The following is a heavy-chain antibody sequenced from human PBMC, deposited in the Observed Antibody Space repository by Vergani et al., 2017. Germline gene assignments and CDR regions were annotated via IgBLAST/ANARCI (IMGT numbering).Heavy chain of an antibody. D-gene: IGHD6-6*01. J-gene: IGHJ4*02. Sequence: QVQLQQWGAGLLKPSETLSLTCAVYGGSFSGYYWSWIRQPPGKGLEWIGYIYYSGSTYYNPSLKSRVTISVDTSKNQFSLKLSSVTAADTAVYYCARASIAARLRIWYFDYWGQGTLVTVSS. CDR3: ARASIAARLRIWYFDY. V-gene: IGHV4-34*01. CDR1: GGSFSGYY. CDR2: IYYSGST.